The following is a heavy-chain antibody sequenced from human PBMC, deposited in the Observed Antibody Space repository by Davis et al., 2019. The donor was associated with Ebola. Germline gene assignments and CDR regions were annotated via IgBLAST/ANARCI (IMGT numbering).Heavy chain of an antibody. V-gene: IGHV3-7*03. CDR2: IKQDGSEK. J-gene: IGHJ6*02. CDR1: GFTFSSYS. Sequence: GESLKISCAASGFTFSSYSMSWVRQAPGKGLEWVANIKQDGSEKYYVDSVKGRFTISRDNAKNSLYLKMNSLRAEDTAVYYCARTAGAAWGQGTTVTVSS. CDR3: ARTAGAA. D-gene: IGHD2-15*01.